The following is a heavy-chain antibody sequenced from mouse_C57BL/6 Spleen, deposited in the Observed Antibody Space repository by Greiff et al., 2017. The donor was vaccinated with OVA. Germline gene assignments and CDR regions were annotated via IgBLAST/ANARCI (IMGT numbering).Heavy chain of an antibody. CDR1: GYTFTDYN. V-gene: IGHV1-18*01. CDR2: INPNNGGT. CDR3: AREGPGFAY. Sequence: EVQLQQSGPELVKPGASVKIPCKASGYTFTDYNMDWVKQSHGKSLEWIGDINPNNGGTIYNQKFKGTATLTVDKSSSTAYMELRSLTSEDTAVYYCAREGPGFAYWGQGTLVTVSA. D-gene: IGHD3-3*01. J-gene: IGHJ3*01.